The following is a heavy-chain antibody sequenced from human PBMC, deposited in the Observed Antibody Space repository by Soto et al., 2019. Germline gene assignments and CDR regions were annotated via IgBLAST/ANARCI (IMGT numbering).Heavy chain of an antibody. CDR3: ARGHGGSVGYCSSTSCYALRWFDP. Sequence: SETLSLTCAVYGGSFSGYYWSWIRQPPGKGLEWIGEINHSGSTNYNPSLKSPVTISVDTSKNQFSLKLSSVTAADTAVYYCARGHGGSVGYCSSTSCYALRWFDPWGQGTLVTVSS. D-gene: IGHD2-2*03. CDR2: INHSGST. CDR1: GGSFSGYY. J-gene: IGHJ5*02. V-gene: IGHV4-34*01.